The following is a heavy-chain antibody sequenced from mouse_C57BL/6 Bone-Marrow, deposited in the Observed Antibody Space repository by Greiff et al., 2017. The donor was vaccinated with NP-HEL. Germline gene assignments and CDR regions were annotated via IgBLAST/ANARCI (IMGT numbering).Heavy chain of an antibody. CDR2: ISSGGSYT. D-gene: IGHD1-1*01. CDR1: GFTFSGYG. Sequence: EVQLVESGGDLVKPGGSLKLSCAASGFTFSGYGMSWVRQTPDKGLEWVATISSGGSYTNYPDSVKGRFTISRDNAKNTLYLQMSSLKSEDTAMYYCARQGGSSYDYWGQGTTLTVSS. J-gene: IGHJ2*01. CDR3: ARQGGSSYDY. V-gene: IGHV5-6*01.